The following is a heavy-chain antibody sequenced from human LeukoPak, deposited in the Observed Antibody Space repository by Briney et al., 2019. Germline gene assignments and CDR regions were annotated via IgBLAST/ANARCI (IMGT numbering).Heavy chain of an antibody. CDR1: GYTFTDYY. J-gene: IGHJ5*02. CDR3: ARGGYSTGYDH. CDR2: INPYSGGT. Sequence: ASLKVTCKASGYTFTDYYMHWVRQAPGQELEWMGRINPYSGGTNYAQKFQGRVTMTRDTSISTAYMELSRLKSDDTAVYYCARGGYSTGYDHWGRGTLVTVSS. D-gene: IGHD5-18*01. V-gene: IGHV1-2*06.